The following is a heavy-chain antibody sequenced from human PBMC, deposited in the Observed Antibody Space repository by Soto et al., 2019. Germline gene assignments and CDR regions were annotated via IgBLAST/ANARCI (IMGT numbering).Heavy chain of an antibody. CDR3: ARGAYVLRYFDWLNNWFDP. CDR1: GGSFSGYY. Sequence: PSETLSLTCAVYGGSFSGYYWSWIRQPPGKGLEWIGEINHSGSTNYNPSLKSRVTISVDTSKNLFSLKLSSVTAADTAVYYCARGAYVLRYFDWLNNWFDPWGQGTLVTV. J-gene: IGHJ5*02. V-gene: IGHV4-34*01. D-gene: IGHD3-9*01. CDR2: INHSGST.